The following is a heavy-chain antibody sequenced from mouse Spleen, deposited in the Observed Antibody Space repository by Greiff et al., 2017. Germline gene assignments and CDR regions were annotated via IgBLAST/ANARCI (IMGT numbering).Heavy chain of an antibody. V-gene: IGHV1-50*01. D-gene: IGHD2-4*01. Sequence: VQLQQSGAELVKPGASVKLSCKASGYTFTSYWMQWVKQRPGQGLEWIGEIDPSDSYTNYNQKFKGKATLTVDTSSSTAYMQLSSLTSEDSAVYYCARSLYDYDGLDYWGQGTTLTVSS. CDR1: GYTFTSYW. CDR2: IDPSDSYT. J-gene: IGHJ2*01. CDR3: ARSLYDYDGLDY.